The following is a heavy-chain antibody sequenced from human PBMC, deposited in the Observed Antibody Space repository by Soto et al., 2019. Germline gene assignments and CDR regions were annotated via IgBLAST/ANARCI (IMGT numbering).Heavy chain of an antibody. CDR3: ARDYKGFDY. Sequence: GASVKVSCKASGYTFTSYTISWVRQAPGQGLEWMGRIIPILGIANYAQKFQGRVTITADKSTSTAYMELSSLRSEDTAVYYCARDYKGFDYWGQGTLVTVSS. V-gene: IGHV1-69*04. D-gene: IGHD1-1*01. CDR1: GYTFTSYT. J-gene: IGHJ4*02. CDR2: IIPILGIA.